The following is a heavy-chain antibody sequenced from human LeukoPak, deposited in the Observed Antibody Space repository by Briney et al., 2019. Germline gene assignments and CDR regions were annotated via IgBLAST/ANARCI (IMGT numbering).Heavy chain of an antibody. J-gene: IGHJ3*02. V-gene: IGHV5-51*01. CDR2: IYPGDSDT. Sequence: GESLKISCKGSGYSFTKYWIAWVRQMPGKGLEWVGIIYPGDSDTRYSPSFQGQVTISADKSISIVYLQWSSLKASDTAMYYCARQDLAFDIWGQGTMVTVSS. CDR1: GYSFTKYW. CDR3: ARQDLAFDI.